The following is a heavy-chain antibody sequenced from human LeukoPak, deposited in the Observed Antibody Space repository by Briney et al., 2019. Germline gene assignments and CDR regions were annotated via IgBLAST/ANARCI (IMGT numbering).Heavy chain of an antibody. Sequence: GGSLRLSCAASGFTFSSYAMNWVRQAPGKGLEWVSIIRGSGGSTYYADSVKGRFTISRDNSKNTLYLQMNSLRADDTATNYCAKGVVSVATRGGFDYWGQGTLVTVSS. V-gene: IGHV3-23*01. CDR3: AKGVVSVATRGGFDY. D-gene: IGHD2-2*01. CDR1: GFTFSSYA. CDR2: IRGSGGST. J-gene: IGHJ4*02.